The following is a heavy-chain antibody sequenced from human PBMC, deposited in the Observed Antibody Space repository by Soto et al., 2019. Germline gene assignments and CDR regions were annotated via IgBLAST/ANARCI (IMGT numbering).Heavy chain of an antibody. V-gene: IGHV1-2*02. CDR2: INPNSGGT. J-gene: IGHJ4*02. D-gene: IGHD6-6*01. CDR1: GYTFTGYY. CDR3: ACDPPPSIAARSPFDY. Sequence: ASVKVSCKASGYTFTGYYMHWVRQAPGQGLEWMGWINPNSGGTNYAQKFQGRVTMTRDTSISTAYMELSSLRSEDTAVYYCACDPPPSIAARSPFDYWGQGTLVTVSS.